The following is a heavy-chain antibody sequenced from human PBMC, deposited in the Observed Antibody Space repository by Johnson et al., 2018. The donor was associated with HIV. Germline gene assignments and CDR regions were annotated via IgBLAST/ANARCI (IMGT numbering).Heavy chain of an antibody. J-gene: IGHJ3*02. Sequence: VQVVESGGGVVRPGGSLKLSCAASGFTFEDHDMSWVRQIPGKGLEWVSGINWNGGSIGYADSVKGRFTISRDNAKNSLYLQMNSLRAEDTALYYCAIDMSRIAAGSDAFDIWGQGTMVTVSS. CDR2: INWNGGSI. D-gene: IGHD6-13*01. CDR3: AIDMSRIAAGSDAFDI. CDR1: GFTFEDHD. V-gene: IGHV3-20*04.